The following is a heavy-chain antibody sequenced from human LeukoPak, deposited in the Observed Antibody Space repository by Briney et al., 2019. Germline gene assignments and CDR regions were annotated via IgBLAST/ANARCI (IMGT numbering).Heavy chain of an antibody. CDR1: GGSISSSSYY. J-gene: IGHJ5*02. Sequence: PSETLSHTCTVSGGSISSSSYYWGWIRQPPGKGLEWIGSIYYSGSTYYNPSLKSRVTISVDTSKNQFSLKLSSVTAADTAVYYCARMGAVAGIFRRASNWFDPWGQGTLVTVSS. V-gene: IGHV4-39*01. CDR2: IYYSGST. D-gene: IGHD6-19*01. CDR3: ARMGAVAGIFRRASNWFDP.